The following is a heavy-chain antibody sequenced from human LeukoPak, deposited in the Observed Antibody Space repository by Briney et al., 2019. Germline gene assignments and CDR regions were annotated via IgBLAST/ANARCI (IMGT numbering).Heavy chain of an antibody. CDR2: INHSGST. Sequence: SETLSLTCAVYGGSFSGCYWSWIRQPPGKGLEWIGEINHSGSTNYNPSLKSRVTISVDTSKNQFSLKLSSVTAADTAVYYCAYASYYYYGMDVWAKGPRSPSP. CDR3: AYASYYYYGMDV. J-gene: IGHJ6*02. V-gene: IGHV4-34*01. D-gene: IGHD3-16*01. CDR1: GGSFSGCY.